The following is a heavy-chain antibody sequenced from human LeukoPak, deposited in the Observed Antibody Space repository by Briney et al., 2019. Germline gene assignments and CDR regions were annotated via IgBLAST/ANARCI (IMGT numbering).Heavy chain of an antibody. CDR2: ISSSSSYI. V-gene: IGHV3-21*04. D-gene: IGHD5-12*01. CDR3: AKDPNSGYDYGWFDP. J-gene: IGHJ5*02. CDR1: GFTFSSYS. Sequence: TGGSLRLSCAASGFTFSSYSMNWVRQAPGKGLEWVSSISSSSSYIYYADSVKGRFTISRDNAKNSLYLQMNSLRAEDTALYYCAKDPNSGYDYGWFDPWGQGTLVTVSS.